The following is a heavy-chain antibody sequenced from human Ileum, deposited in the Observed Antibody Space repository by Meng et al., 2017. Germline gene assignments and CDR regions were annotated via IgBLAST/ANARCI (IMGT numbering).Heavy chain of an antibody. Sequence: GQLVVSGGGLVKPGGSLRLSCAASGFTFSDRWMTWVRQAPGKGLEWVGHIQSKADGGTTDYAAPVKGRFTISRDDSKSTLYLQMNSLKTEDTAVYYCTTFYAGYWGQGTLVTVSS. D-gene: IGHD3-16*01. CDR2: IQSKADGGTT. CDR1: GFTFSDRW. V-gene: IGHV3-15*01. CDR3: TTFYAGY. J-gene: IGHJ4*02.